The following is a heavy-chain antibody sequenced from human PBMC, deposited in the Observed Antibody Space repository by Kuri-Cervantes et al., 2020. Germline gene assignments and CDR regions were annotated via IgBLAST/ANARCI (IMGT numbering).Heavy chain of an antibody. CDR1: GFIFSGYW. V-gene: IGHV3-7*01. Sequence: GGSLRLSCAASGFIFSGYWMSWVRQAPGKGLEWVANVNEGENVKYYVESAKSRFIISRDNAKNSLYLQMNSLRAEDTAIYYCTKDRLVTYVYHYMDVWGKGTTVTVSS. J-gene: IGHJ6*03. CDR3: TKDRLVTYVYHYMDV. CDR2: VNEGENVK. D-gene: IGHD4-11*01.